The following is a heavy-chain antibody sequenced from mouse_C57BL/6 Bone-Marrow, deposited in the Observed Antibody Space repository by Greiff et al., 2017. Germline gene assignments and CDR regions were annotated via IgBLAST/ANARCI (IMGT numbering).Heavy chain of an antibody. CDR2: ISNGGGST. CDR1: GFTFSDYY. CDR3: ARHGWLLRGYCDV. V-gene: IGHV5-12*01. Sequence: EVQGVESGGGLVQPGGSLKLSCAASGFTFSDYYMYWVRQTPEKRLEWVAYISNGGGSTYYPDTVKGRFTISRDNAKNTLYLQMSRLKSEDTAMYYCARHGWLLRGYCDVWGTGTTVTVSS. J-gene: IGHJ1*03. D-gene: IGHD2-3*01.